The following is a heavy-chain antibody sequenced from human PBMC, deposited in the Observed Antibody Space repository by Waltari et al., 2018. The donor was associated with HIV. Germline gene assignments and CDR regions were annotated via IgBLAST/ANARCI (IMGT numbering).Heavy chain of an antibody. CDR1: AGTFSYFA. D-gene: IGHD5-18*01. J-gene: IGHJ3*02. Sequence: QVPPVQSGAEVKKPGSSVKVSCMACAGTFSYFALNWVRQAPGHGLAWMVGMIPCFGSPNYARKFQGRVTITADESTSTVYMKLSSLRSEDTSLYYCAIASLDTAMGAFDIWGQVTMVTVSS. V-gene: IGHV1-69*01. CDR3: AIASLDTAMGAFDI. CDR2: MIPCFGSP.